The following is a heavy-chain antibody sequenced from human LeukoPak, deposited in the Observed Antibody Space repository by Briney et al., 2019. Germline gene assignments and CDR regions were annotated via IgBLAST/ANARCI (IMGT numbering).Heavy chain of an antibody. CDR2: ISYDGSNK. CDR3: ARQGAHDYGDYGPDYFDY. Sequence: TGGSLRLSCAASGFTFSSYAMHWVRQAPGKGLEWVAVISYDGSNKYYADSVKGRFTISRDNSKNTLYLQMNSLRAEDTAVYYCARQGAHDYGDYGPDYFDYWGQGTLVTVSS. CDR1: GFTFSSYA. J-gene: IGHJ4*02. D-gene: IGHD4-17*01. V-gene: IGHV3-30-3*01.